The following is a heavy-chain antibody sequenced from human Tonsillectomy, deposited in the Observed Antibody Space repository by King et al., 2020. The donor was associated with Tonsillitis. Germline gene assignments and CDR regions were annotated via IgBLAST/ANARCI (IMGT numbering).Heavy chain of an antibody. J-gene: IGHJ6*03. CDR2: ISSTSSYI. D-gene: IGHD6-13*01. Sequence: VQLVESGGGPVNPGGSLRLSCAASGFTFNTYSVNWVRQAPGKGLEWVSAISSTSSYIYYADSVKGRFTISRDNAKNSLYLQMSSLRAEDTAVYFCAKIASTDIYYYYMDVWGKGTTVTVSS. V-gene: IGHV3-21*01. CDR1: GFTFNTYS. CDR3: AKIASTDIYYYYMDV.